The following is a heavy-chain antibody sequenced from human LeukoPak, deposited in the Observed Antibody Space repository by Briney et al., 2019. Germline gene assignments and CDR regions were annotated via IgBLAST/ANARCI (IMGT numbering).Heavy chain of an antibody. J-gene: IGHJ5*02. CDR2: ITSGSSYI. V-gene: IGHV3-21*01. D-gene: IGHD6-13*01. CDR3: ARDLRGSSFWFDP. Sequence: GGSLRLSCAASGFTFSSYNMNWVRQAPGQGLEWVSSITSGSSYIYYADSVKGRFTISRDNAKSSLYLQMNSLRAEDTAVYYCARDLRGSSFWFDPWGQGTLVTVSS. CDR1: GFTFSSYN.